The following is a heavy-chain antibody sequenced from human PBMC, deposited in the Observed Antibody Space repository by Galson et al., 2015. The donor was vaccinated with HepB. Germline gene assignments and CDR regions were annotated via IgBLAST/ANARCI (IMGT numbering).Heavy chain of an antibody. V-gene: IGHV3-30*03. J-gene: IGHJ4*02. CDR1: GFSFSYHA. CDR2: TSYDGNYK. Sequence: SLRLSCAASGFSFSYHAIHWVRQAPGKGLEWLAATSYDGNYKYYVDSVKGRFTISRDNSKDTLYLQMDRLRPDDTAVYYCARQSEPGYSAHPPDYWGLGTLVTVSS. D-gene: IGHD4-11*01. CDR3: ARQSEPGYSAHPPDY.